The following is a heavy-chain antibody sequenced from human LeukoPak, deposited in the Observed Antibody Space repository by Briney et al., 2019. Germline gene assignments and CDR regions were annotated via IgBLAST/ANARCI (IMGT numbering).Heavy chain of an antibody. J-gene: IGHJ4*02. CDR3: ARDSRHTVANTFDY. Sequence: GASVNVTCKASGYTFTSYYIHWVRQAPGQGLEWMGIINHSGGSTSNAHKFQGRVTMTRDTSTSTVYMELSSLRSEDTAVYYCARDSRHTVANTFDYWGQGTLVTVSS. V-gene: IGHV1-46*01. D-gene: IGHD4-23*01. CDR1: GYTFTSYY. CDR2: INHSGGST.